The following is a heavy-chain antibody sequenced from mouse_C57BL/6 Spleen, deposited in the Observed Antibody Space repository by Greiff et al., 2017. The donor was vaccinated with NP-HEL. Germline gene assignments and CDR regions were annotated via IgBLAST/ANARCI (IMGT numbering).Heavy chain of an antibody. J-gene: IGHJ2*01. CDR3: ARSPGKNYFDY. CDR2: ISSGSSTI. Sequence: EVKVVESGGGLVKPGGSLKLSCAASGFTFSDYGMHWVRQAPEKGLEWVAYISSGSSTIYYADTVKGRFTISRDNAKNTLFLQMTSLRSEDTAMYYCARSPGKNYFDYWGQGTTLTVSS. CDR1: GFTFSDYG. V-gene: IGHV5-17*01.